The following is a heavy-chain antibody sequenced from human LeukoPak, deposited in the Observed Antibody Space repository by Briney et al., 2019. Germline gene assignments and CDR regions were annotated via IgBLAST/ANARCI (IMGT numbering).Heavy chain of an antibody. Sequence: GGSLRLSCAASGFTFSSYWMSWVRQAPGKGLEWVANIKQDGSEKYYVDSVKGRFTISRDNAKNSLYLQMNSLRAEDTAVYYCARAQYPIVGAINFDYWGQGTLVTVSS. V-gene: IGHV3-7*04. CDR3: ARAQYPIVGAINFDY. CDR2: IKQDGSEK. D-gene: IGHD1-26*01. CDR1: GFTFSSYW. J-gene: IGHJ4*02.